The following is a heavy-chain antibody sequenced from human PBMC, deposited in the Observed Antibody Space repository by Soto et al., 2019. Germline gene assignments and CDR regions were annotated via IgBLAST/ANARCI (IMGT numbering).Heavy chain of an antibody. CDR2: INWNSGSI. J-gene: IGHJ1*01. D-gene: IGHD6-13*01. V-gene: IGHV3-9*01. CDR3: VKDESINWYSGHFRH. CDR1: GFTFVDYA. Sequence: SLRLSCAASGFTFVDYAMHWVRQVPGKGLEWVSGINWNSGSIGYGDSVKGRFAISRDNAKNSLHLQMNRLSAEDTAFYYCVKDESINWYSGHFRHWGQGTLVTVAS.